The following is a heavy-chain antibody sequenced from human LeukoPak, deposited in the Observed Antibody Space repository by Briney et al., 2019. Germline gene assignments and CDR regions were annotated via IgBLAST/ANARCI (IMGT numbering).Heavy chain of an antibody. J-gene: IGHJ4*02. CDR3: AKDVPYYYDSSGIY. CDR2: ISGSGGSA. Sequence: GGSLRLSCAASGFTFSSYAMSWVRQAPGKGLDWVSAISGSGGSAYYADPVKGRFTISRDNSKNTLYLQMNSLRAEDTAVYYCAKDVPYYYDSSGIYWGQGTLVTVSS. V-gene: IGHV3-23*01. D-gene: IGHD3-22*01. CDR1: GFTFSSYA.